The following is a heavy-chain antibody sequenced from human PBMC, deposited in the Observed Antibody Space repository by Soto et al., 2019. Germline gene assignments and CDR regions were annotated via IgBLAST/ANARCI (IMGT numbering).Heavy chain of an antibody. D-gene: IGHD4-17*01. CDR2: FDPEDGET. Sequence: ASVKVFCKVSGYTLTELSMHWVRQAPGKGLEWMGGFDPEDGETIYAQKFQGRVTMTEDTSTDTAYMELSSLRSEDTAVYYCATMDYGDSYYFDYWGQGTLVTVSS. CDR1: GYTLTELS. V-gene: IGHV1-24*01. CDR3: ATMDYGDSYYFDY. J-gene: IGHJ4*02.